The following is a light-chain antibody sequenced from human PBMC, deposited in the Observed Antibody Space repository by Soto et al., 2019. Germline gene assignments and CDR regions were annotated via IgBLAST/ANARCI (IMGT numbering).Light chain of an antibody. Sequence: DIQMTQSPSSLSASLGDRVTITCRASQSISNFLNWFQHKPGKAPKVLISAASTLQSGVPSRFSGSVSGTDFTLTISSLQPEDSASYYCQQYYNSVLTFGGGTKVESK. CDR3: QQYYNSVLT. V-gene: IGKV1-39*01. CDR2: AAS. CDR1: QSISNF. J-gene: IGKJ4*01.